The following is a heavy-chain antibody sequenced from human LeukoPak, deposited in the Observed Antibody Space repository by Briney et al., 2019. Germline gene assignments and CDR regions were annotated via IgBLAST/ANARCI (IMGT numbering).Heavy chain of an antibody. V-gene: IGHV3-9*01. J-gene: IGHJ4*02. D-gene: IGHD3/OR15-3a*01. CDR1: GFSFDDYA. CDR3: ARDNSGTGSEHYFDS. Sequence: GGSLRLSCDGTGFSFDDYAMHWVRQTPGKGLEWVSMISWISAYIAYAVSMKGRFTISRDNAKNSLFLQMNSLRPEDTAFYYCARDNSGTGSEHYFDSWGQGTLVTVSS. CDR2: ISWISAYI.